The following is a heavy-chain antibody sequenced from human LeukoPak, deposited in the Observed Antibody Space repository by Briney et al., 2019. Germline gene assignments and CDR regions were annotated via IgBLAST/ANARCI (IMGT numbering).Heavy chain of an antibody. J-gene: IGHJ3*02. Sequence: SLRLSCAASGFTFDDYAMHWVRQAPGEGLKWVSGISWNSGSIGYADSVKGRFTISRDTDNNSLHMQMNGLRAEDTALYYCAKGHKTVPTYLDAFDIWGQGTMVTVSS. D-gene: IGHD4-17*01. CDR1: GFTFDDYA. CDR2: ISWNSGSI. V-gene: IGHV3-9*01. CDR3: AKGHKTVPTYLDAFDI.